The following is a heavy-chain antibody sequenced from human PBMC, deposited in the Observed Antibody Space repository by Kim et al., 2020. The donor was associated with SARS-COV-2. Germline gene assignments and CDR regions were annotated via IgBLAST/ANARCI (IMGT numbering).Heavy chain of an antibody. V-gene: IGHV1-3*01. CDR3: ARAGLGYYDSSGYWNDAFDI. CDR2: INAGNGNT. CDR1: GYTLTTYA. J-gene: IGHJ3*02. Sequence: ASVKVSCKASGYTLTTYAMHWVRQPPGQRLEWMGWINAGNGNTKYSQKFQGRVTITRDTSASTAYMELSSLRSEDTAVYYCARAGLGYYDSSGYWNDAFDIWGQGTMVTVST. D-gene: IGHD3-22*01.